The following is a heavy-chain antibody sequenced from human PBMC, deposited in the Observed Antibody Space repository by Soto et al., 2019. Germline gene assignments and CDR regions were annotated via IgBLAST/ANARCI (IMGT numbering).Heavy chain of an antibody. J-gene: IGHJ4*02. CDR2: IHHSGTT. V-gene: IGHV4-34*01. D-gene: IGHD3-10*01. Sequence: SETLSLTCTVSGGSFSSFYWSWIRQSPGKGLEWIGEIHHSGTTNYNPSLKSRVTISVDTSKNQFSLELSSVTAADTALYYCVSYVSWTYYSGYSFYFCSQGXLVPVSA. CDR3: VSYVSWTYYSGYSFYF. CDR1: GGSFSSFY.